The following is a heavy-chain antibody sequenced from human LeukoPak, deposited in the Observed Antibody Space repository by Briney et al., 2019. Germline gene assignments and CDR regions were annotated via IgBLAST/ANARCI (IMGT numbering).Heavy chain of an antibody. CDR2: ISNSAGTI. V-gene: IGHV3-48*03. CDR3: ARGYFNGSGTYHLDY. J-gene: IGHJ4*02. Sequence: GGSLRLSCVASGFSFRSYELNWVRQAPGKGLEWISYISNSAGTIHYADSVKGRFTISRDNVKNSVYLQMNSLRAEDTAVYFCARGYFNGSGTYHLDYWGRGTLVIVSS. D-gene: IGHD3-10*01. CDR1: GFSFRSYE.